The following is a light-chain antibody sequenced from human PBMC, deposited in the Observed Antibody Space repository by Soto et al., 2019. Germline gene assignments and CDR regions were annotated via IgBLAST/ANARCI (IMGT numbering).Light chain of an antibody. CDR2: GAS. Sequence: DIQMTQSPSAMSASVGDRVTITCRASQGISNYLAWFQQIPGRVPRRLIYGASTLQSGVPSRFSGSGSGTXXXLTISSLQPEDFANYYCLQYNGYPFTFGPGTKVDIK. CDR1: QGISNY. CDR3: LQYNGYPFT. J-gene: IGKJ3*01. V-gene: IGKV1-17*03.